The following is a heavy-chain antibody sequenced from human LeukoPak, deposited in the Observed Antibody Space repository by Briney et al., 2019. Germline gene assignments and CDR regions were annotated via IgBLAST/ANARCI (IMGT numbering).Heavy chain of an antibody. J-gene: IGHJ4*02. Sequence: ASVKVSCKTSGYTFTGSYLHWVRQVPGQGLEWMGWTNPSTGGTKSAQQFEGRVTMTRDTSNTTGYLELRSLRLDDTATYYCTRGGAFCSITTCHEFDHWGQGTLVIVSS. V-gene: IGHV1-2*02. D-gene: IGHD2-2*01. CDR3: TRGGAFCSITTCHEFDH. CDR2: TNPSTGGT. CDR1: GYTFTGSY.